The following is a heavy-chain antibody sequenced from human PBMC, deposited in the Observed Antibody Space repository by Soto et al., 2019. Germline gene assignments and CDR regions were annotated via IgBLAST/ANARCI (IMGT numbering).Heavy chain of an antibody. D-gene: IGHD6-13*01. CDR2: IYYSGST. Sequence: SETLSLTCTVSGGSISSGDYYWSWIRQPPGKGLEWIGYIYYSGSTYYNPSLKSRVTISVDTSKNQFSLKLSSVTAADTAVYYCARYSIGAAAASDFDYWGQGTLVTVSS. CDR1: GGSISSGDYY. CDR3: ARYSIGAAAASDFDY. J-gene: IGHJ4*02. V-gene: IGHV4-30-4*02.